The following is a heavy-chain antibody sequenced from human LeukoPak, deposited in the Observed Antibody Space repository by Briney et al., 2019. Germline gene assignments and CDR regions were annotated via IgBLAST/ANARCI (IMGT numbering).Heavy chain of an antibody. CDR3: ARDTDDFQGLDI. J-gene: IGHJ3*02. D-gene: IGHD3-3*01. CDR2: ISGSDGST. V-gene: IGHV3-23*01. CDR1: GFTFSSYA. Sequence: GGSLRLSCAASGFTFSSYAMSWVRRAPGKGLEWVSGISGSDGSTNYADSVKGRFTISRENSKNTLYLQMNSLRAEDTAVYYCARDTDDFQGLDIWGQGTRVTVSS.